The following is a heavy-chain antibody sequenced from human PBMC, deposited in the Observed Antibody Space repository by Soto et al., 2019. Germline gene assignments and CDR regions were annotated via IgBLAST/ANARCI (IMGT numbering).Heavy chain of an antibody. V-gene: IGHV4-4*02. Sequence: SETLSLTCAVSGGSISSSNWWSWVRQPPGKGLEWIGEIYHSGSTNYNPSLKSRVTISVDKSKNQFSLKLSSVTAADTAVYYCARNIVVVPAALDVWGQGTTVTVSS. CDR2: IYHSGST. J-gene: IGHJ6*02. CDR1: GGSISSSNW. CDR3: ARNIVVVPAALDV. D-gene: IGHD2-2*01.